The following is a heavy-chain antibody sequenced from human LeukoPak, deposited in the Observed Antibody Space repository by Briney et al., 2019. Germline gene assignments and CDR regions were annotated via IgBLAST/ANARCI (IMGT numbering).Heavy chain of an antibody. CDR3: VRDANGVLGDY. V-gene: IGHV1-18*01. CDR1: GYTFSSYG. Sequence: ASVKVSCKASGYTFSSYGIRWVRQAPGQGLEWMGWISVYSGNTNYAQRLQGRVTMTTDTSTSTAYMELRSLRSDDPAVYYCVRDANGVLGDYWGQGTLVTVSS. CDR2: ISVYSGNT. J-gene: IGHJ4*02. D-gene: IGHD2-8*01.